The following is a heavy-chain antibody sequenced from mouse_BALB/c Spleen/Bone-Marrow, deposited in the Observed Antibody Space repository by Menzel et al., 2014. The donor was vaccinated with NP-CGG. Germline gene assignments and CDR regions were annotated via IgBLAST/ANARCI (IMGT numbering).Heavy chain of an antibody. Sequence: VQLKQSRAELVKPGASVKLSCTASGFNIKDTYMHWVKRRPEQGLEWIGRIDPANGNTKYDPKFQGKATITADTSSNTAYLQLSSLTSEDTAVYYCANYYYGYYFDSWGQGTTLTVST. CDR3: ANYYYGYYFDS. J-gene: IGHJ2*01. V-gene: IGHV14-3*02. CDR1: GFNIKDTY. D-gene: IGHD1-1*01. CDR2: IDPANGNT.